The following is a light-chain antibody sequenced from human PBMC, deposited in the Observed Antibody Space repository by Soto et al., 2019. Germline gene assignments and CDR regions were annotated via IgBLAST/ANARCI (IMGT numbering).Light chain of an antibody. V-gene: IGLV2-14*01. CDR1: SSDVGGYNY. J-gene: IGLJ3*02. CDR2: DVS. CDR3: SSYTSSSWGV. Sequence: QSVLTQPASVSGSPGQSITISYTGTSSDVGGYNYVSWYQQHPGKAPKLMIYDVSNRPSGVSNRFSGSKSGNTASLTISGLQAEDEADYYCSSYTSSSWGVFGGGTKLTVL.